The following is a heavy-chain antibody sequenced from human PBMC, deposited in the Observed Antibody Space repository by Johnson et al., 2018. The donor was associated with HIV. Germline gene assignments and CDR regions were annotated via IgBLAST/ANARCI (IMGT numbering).Heavy chain of an antibody. D-gene: IGHD4-17*01. CDR3: ANGGGYQLRESDAFDI. J-gene: IGHJ3*02. CDR1: GFTLSSYG. Sequence: VQLVESGGGVVQPGRSLRLSCAASGFTLSSYGMHWVRQAPGKGLEWVAVISFDGGTKYYADDFKGRFTVSRDNAKNSLYLQLNSLRAEDTAVYYCANGGGYQLRESDAFDIWGQGKKVTVSS. CDR2: ISFDGGTK. V-gene: IGHV3-30*18.